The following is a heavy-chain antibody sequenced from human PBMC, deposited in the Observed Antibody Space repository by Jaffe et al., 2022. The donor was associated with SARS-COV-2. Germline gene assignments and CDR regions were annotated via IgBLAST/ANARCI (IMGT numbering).Heavy chain of an antibody. Sequence: QVQLVQSGAEVKKPGASVKVSCKASGYTFTTYEINWVRQAAGQGLEWMGWMSPDTGNTGYAQKFLGRVTMTRDTSISTAYMELTSLRSEDTAVYYCARGTELGSSTYQLDPWGQGSLVTVSS. D-gene: IGHD2-2*01. CDR2: MSPDTGNT. J-gene: IGHJ5*02. CDR1: GYTFTTYE. V-gene: IGHV1-8*01. CDR3: ARGTELGSSTYQLDP.